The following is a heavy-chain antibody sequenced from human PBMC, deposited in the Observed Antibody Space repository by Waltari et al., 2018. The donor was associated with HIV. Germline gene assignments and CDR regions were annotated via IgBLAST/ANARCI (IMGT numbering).Heavy chain of an antibody. CDR3: ARDSVPSFDYGDYYYYGMDV. CDR2: INHSGSS. CDR1: GGSFSGYY. J-gene: IGHJ6*01. D-gene: IGHD4-17*01. Sequence: QVQLQQWGAGLLRPSATLSLTCAVYGGSFSGYYWSWHSQAPGKGLEWIGEINHSGSSNCNPSLKSRVTISVDTSKNQFSLRVRSVTAADTAVYYCARDSVPSFDYGDYYYYGMDVWSRGTTVTVSS. V-gene: IGHV4-34*01.